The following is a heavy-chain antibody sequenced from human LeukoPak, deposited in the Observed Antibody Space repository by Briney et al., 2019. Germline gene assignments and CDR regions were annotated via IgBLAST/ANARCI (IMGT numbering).Heavy chain of an antibody. D-gene: IGHD4-11*01. CDR2: INPKSGGT. CDR1: GYTFTDYY. CDR3: ARGHSNFVFGSFMDV. Sequence: GASVKVSCKASGYTFTDYYIHWVRQAPGQGLEWVGWINPKSGGTNYALRFQDRVTMTWDTSTSTAYMELSRLRSGDPGVFYCARGHSNFVFGSFMDVWGKGTTVSVPS. J-gene: IGHJ6*03. V-gene: IGHV1-2*02.